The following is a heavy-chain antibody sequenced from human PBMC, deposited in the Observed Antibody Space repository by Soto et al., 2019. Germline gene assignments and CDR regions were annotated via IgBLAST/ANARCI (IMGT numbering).Heavy chain of an antibody. CDR2: IYYSGTT. CDR1: GGSLSSGSHY. V-gene: IGHV4-61*01. CDR3: AKVSSSWDH. J-gene: IGHJ4*02. Sequence: QVQLQESGPGLVKPSETLSLTCTVSGGSLSSGSHYWSWIRQPPGKGLEWIGYIYYSGTTNYNPSLKSRVTTSVDTSENQFSLQLRSVTAADTAVYYCAKVSSSWDHWGQGTLVTVSS. D-gene: IGHD6-13*01.